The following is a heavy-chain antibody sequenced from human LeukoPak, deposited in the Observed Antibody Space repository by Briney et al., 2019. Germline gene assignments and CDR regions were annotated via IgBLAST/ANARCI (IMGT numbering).Heavy chain of an antibody. CDR3: ASSPSSYFDY. J-gene: IGHJ4*02. Sequence: GGSLRLSCAASGFTFSSYSMNWVRQAPGKGLEWMALVSYDGTNKFYTDSVMGRFTVSRDNSKNMLYLQMSSLRTEDTGVYYCASSPSSYFDYWGQGTLVTVSS. CDR1: GFTFSSYS. D-gene: IGHD6-19*01. V-gene: IGHV3-30*03. CDR2: VSYDGTNK.